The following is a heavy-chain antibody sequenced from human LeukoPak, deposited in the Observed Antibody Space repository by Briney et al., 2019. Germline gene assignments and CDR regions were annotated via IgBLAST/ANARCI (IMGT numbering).Heavy chain of an antibody. J-gene: IGHJ4*02. CDR3: ATSRRYYDSSGYWVY. Sequence: ASVKVSCKDSGYTLTELSMHWVRQAPGKGLECMGGFDPEDGETIYAQKFQGRVTMTEDTSTDTAYMELSSLRFEDTSVYYCATSRRYYDSSGYWVYWGQGTLVTVSS. CDR2: FDPEDGET. D-gene: IGHD3-22*01. CDR1: GYTLTELS. V-gene: IGHV1-24*01.